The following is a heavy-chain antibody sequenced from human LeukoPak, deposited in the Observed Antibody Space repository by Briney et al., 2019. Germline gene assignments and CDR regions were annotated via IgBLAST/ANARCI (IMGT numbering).Heavy chain of an antibody. V-gene: IGHV1-46*01. Sequence: ASVKVSCKASGYTFTSYYMHWVRQAPGQGLEWMGIINPSGGSTSYAQKFQGRVTMTRDTSTSTVYMELSSLRSEDTAVYYCARAKRAYYDFWSGYSGFDPWGQGTLVTVSS. J-gene: IGHJ5*02. D-gene: IGHD3-3*01. CDR2: INPSGGST. CDR3: ARAKRAYYDFWSGYSGFDP. CDR1: GYTFTSYY.